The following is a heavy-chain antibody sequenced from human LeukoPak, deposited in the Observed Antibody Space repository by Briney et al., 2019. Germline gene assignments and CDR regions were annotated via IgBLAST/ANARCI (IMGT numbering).Heavy chain of an antibody. CDR1: GFTFSSYA. CDR3: ARERKYSSSWYTVDY. Sequence: GGSLRLSCAASGFTFSSYAMSWVRQAPGKGLEWVSAISESGGGRYYADSVKGRFTISRDSSKSTVSLQMNSLRVEDTAIYYCARERKYSSSWYTVDYWGQGTLVTVSS. D-gene: IGHD6-13*01. CDR2: ISESGGGR. V-gene: IGHV3-23*01. J-gene: IGHJ4*02.